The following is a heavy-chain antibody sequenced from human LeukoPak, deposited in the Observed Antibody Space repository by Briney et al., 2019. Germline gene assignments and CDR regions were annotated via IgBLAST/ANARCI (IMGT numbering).Heavy chain of an antibody. V-gene: IGHV1-18*01. D-gene: IGHD3-22*01. CDR3: ARHLDFDSTGYYYPLFDY. J-gene: IGHJ4*02. CDR2: ISAYNGNT. CDR1: GYTFTSYG. Sequence: ASVKVSCKASGYTFTSYGISWVRQAPGQGLEWMGWISAYNGNTNYAQKLQGRVTMTTDTSTSTAYMELRSLSSDDTAVYYCARHLDFDSTGYYYPLFDYWGQGTLVTVSS.